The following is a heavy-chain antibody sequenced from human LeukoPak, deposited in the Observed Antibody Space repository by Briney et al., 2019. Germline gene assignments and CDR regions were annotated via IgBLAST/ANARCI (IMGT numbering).Heavy chain of an antibody. CDR2: IYYSGST. CDR3: ATGAPSHYDSSGYYRIPKYFQH. CDR1: GGSISSSSYY. V-gene: IGHV4-39*07. Sequence: TSSETLSLTCTVSGGSISSSSYYWGWIRQPPGKGLEWIGSIYYSGSTNYNPSLKSRVTISVDTSKNQFSLKLSSVTAADTAVYYCATGAPSHYDSSGYYRIPKYFQHWGQGTLVTVSS. J-gene: IGHJ1*01. D-gene: IGHD3-22*01.